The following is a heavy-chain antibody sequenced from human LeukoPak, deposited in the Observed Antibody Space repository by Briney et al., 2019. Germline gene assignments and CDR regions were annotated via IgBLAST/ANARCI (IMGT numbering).Heavy chain of an antibody. D-gene: IGHD2-2*01. CDR1: GFTFDDYA. J-gene: IGHJ4*02. CDR3: ARVWEWNYGIVVPAALDY. V-gene: IGHV3-43*02. Sequence: PGGSLRLSCAASGFTFDDYAMHWVRQAPGKGLEWVSLISGDGGSTYYADSVKGRFTISRDNAKNSLYLQMNSLRAEDTAVYYCARVWEWNYGIVVPAALDYWGQGTLVTVSS. CDR2: ISGDGGST.